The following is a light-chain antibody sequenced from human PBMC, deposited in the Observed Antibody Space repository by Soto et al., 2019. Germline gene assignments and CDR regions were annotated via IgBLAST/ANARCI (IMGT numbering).Light chain of an antibody. Sequence: EIVLTQSPGTLSLSPGERATLSCRASQSVERSYLAWYQQKPGQAPRLLIYGVSIRATGVPDRFSGSGSGTDFTLTITRLESEDYAVYYCQQFGSSMYTFGQGTKLEI. CDR1: QSVERSY. J-gene: IGKJ2*01. CDR2: GVS. V-gene: IGKV3-20*01. CDR3: QQFGSSMYT.